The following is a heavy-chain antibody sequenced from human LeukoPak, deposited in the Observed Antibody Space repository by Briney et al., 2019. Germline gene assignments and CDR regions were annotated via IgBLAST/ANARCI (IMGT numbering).Heavy chain of an antibody. CDR1: PLTFSSYS. CDR2: ITTSSRYI. D-gene: IGHD1-14*01. V-gene: IGHV3-21*01. Sequence: PGGSLRLSCAASPLTFSSYSLNWVRQAPGKGLEWVSSITTSSRYIYYADSVKGRFTISRDNAKNSLYLQMNSLSAEDTAVYYCARDRTTWTQVLDYWGQGTLVTVSS. CDR3: ARDRTTWTQVLDY. J-gene: IGHJ4*02.